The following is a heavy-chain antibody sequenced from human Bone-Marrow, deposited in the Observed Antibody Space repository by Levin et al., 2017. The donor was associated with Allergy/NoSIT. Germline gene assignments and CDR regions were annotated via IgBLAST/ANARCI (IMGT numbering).Heavy chain of an antibody. D-gene: IGHD3-10*01. CDR2: ISPDGSYT. Sequence: LSLTCAASGFAFSSYAMHWVRQAPGKGLEWMGIISPDGSYTHYADSLLGRFTISRDNSRTTLYLQVNALRPEDTATYYCARESSTLVRGYLGAYWGKGTLVTVPS. V-gene: IGHV3-30*14. CDR3: ARESSTLVRGYLGAY. CDR1: GFAFSSYA. J-gene: IGHJ4*02.